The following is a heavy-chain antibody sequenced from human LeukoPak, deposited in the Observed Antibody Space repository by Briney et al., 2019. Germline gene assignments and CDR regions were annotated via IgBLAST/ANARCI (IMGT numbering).Heavy chain of an antibody. D-gene: IGHD2-15*01. CDR2: IIPIFGTA. V-gene: IGHV1-69*06. CDR1: GGTFSSYA. Sequence: ASVKVSCKASGGTFSSYAISWVRQAPGQGLEWMGGIIPIFGTANYAQKFQGRVTITADKSTSTAYMELSSLRSEDTAVYYCARDPIVVVVAAYYYYGMDVWGQGTTVTVSS. CDR3: ARDPIVVVVAAYYYYGMDV. J-gene: IGHJ6*02.